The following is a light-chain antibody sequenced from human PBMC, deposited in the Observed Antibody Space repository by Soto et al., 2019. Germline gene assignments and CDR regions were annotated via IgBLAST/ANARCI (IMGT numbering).Light chain of an antibody. V-gene: IGKV3-11*01. J-gene: IGKJ5*01. CDR1: QSINSY. CDR3: QQRSNGPST. CDR2: DAS. Sequence: EIVLTQSPVTLSLSPGERATLSCRASQSINSYLTWFQQKSGQAPRLLIFDASDRATGIPARFSGSGSGTAFTLTISSLETEDFAVYYCQQRSNGPSTFGQGTRLESK.